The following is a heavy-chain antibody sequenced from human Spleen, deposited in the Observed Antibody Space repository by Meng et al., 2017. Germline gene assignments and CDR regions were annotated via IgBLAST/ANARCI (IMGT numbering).Heavy chain of an antibody. D-gene: IGHD2-2*01. J-gene: IGHJ5*02. Sequence: HVELVQSGAEVKKPGASMKVSCKASGYTFTDHYLHWVRQAPGQGLEWMGWINPNSGGTKYAQKYQGRVTMTRDTSISTAYMELRSLKSDDTAVYYCARGSVGGDFDPWGQGTLVTVSS. CDR2: INPNSGGT. CDR3: ARGSVGGDFDP. V-gene: IGHV1-2*02. CDR1: GYTFTDHY.